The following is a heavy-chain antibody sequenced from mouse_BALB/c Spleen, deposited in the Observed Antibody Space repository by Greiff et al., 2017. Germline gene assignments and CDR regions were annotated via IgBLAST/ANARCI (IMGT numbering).Heavy chain of an antibody. Sequence: EVQRVESGAELVKPGASVKLSCTASGFNIKDTYMHWVKQRPEQGLEWIGRIDPANGNTKYDPKFQGKATITADTSSNTAYLQLSSLTSEDTAVYYCYDYEGYWGQGTTLTVSS. CDR3: YDYEGY. CDR1: GFNIKDTY. D-gene: IGHD2-4*01. CDR2: IDPANGNT. V-gene: IGHV14-3*02. J-gene: IGHJ2*01.